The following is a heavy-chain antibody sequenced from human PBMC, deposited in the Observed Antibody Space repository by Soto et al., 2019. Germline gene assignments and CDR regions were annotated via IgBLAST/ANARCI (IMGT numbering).Heavy chain of an antibody. CDR1: GGTFSSYA. J-gene: IGHJ4*02. V-gene: IGHV1-69*13. CDR2: IIPIFGTA. D-gene: IGHD6-6*01. CDR3: ARVLSIAARPLGFDY. Sequence: SVKVSCKASGGTFSSYAISWVRQAPGQGLEWMGGIIPIFGTANYAQKFQGRVTITADESTSTAYMELSSLRSEDTAVYYCARVLSIAARPLGFDYWGQGTLVTVSS.